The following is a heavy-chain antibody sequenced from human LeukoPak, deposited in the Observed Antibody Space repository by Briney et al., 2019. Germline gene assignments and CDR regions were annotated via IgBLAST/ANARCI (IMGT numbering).Heavy chain of an antibody. Sequence: SETLSLTCTVSGGSISSYYWSWVRQPPGKGMEWIEYIYSSGSTNYTPSLKSRVTISVDTSKNQFSLKLSSVTAADTAVYYCAREDTAKDAFDIWGQGTMVTVSS. CDR2: IYSSGST. CDR1: GGSISSYY. CDR3: AREDTAKDAFDI. J-gene: IGHJ3*02. V-gene: IGHV4-59*01. D-gene: IGHD5-18*01.